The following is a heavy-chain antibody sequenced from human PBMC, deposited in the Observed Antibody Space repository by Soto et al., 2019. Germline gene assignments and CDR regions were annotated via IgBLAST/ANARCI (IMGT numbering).Heavy chain of an antibody. D-gene: IGHD4-17*01. CDR3: AHRHGAPGYFDY. J-gene: IGHJ4*02. CDR1: GFSLSTNGVG. Sequence: QITLKESGPTLEKPTQTLTLTCTFSGFSLSTNGVGVGWIRQPPGKALEWLALIYWDDDKRFSPSLKSRLTITKDTSKNQVVLTMTNMDPVDTATYYCAHRHGAPGYFDYWGQGTLVTVSS. CDR2: IYWDDDK. V-gene: IGHV2-5*02.